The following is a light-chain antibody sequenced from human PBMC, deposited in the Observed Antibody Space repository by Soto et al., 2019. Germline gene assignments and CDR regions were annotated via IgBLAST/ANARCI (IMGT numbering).Light chain of an antibody. Sequence: DIQMTQSPSSLSASVGDRVTFTCRASQSINSNLNWYQQKPGQAPKLLIYAASSLQSGVPSRFSGSGSGTDFTLTINSLQPEDFATFFCQQSYNKKNFGQGTKLEIK. CDR2: AAS. V-gene: IGKV1-39*01. CDR1: QSINSN. J-gene: IGKJ2*01. CDR3: QQSYNKKN.